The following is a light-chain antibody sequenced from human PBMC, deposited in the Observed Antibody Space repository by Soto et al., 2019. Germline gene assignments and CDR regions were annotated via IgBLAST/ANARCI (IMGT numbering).Light chain of an antibody. J-gene: IGKJ1*01. V-gene: IGKV1-5*01. Sequence: DIQMTLSPSSLPGPEGHSVTITGRDSQSLSSTLAWYQQKPGKAPKVLIYDASSLDSGVPSRFSGSGSGTEFTLTISSLQSEDFAAYYCQHYISYSLWTFGQGTKVDIK. CDR3: QHYISYSLWT. CDR1: QSLSST. CDR2: DAS.